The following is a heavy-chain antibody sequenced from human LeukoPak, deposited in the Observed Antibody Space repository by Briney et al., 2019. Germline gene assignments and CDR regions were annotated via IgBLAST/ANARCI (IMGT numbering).Heavy chain of an antibody. CDR3: ARDLGYCSSISRQRNWFDP. J-gene: IGHJ5*02. CDR1: GYTFTNNG. D-gene: IGHD2-2*01. Sequence: ASVKVSCKASGYTFTNNGISWVRQAPGQGLEWMGWISTYNGNTNYAQKLQDRVTMTTDTSTSTAYMELRSLRSDDTAVYYCARDLGYCSSISRQRNWFDPWGQGTLVTVSS. CDR2: ISTYNGNT. V-gene: IGHV1-18*01.